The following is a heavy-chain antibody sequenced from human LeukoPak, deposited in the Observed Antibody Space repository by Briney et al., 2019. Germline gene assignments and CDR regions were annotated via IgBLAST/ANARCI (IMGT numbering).Heavy chain of an antibody. J-gene: IGHJ4*02. CDR3: AREVISNRFDY. D-gene: IGHD4-11*01. V-gene: IGHV4-30-2*01. CDR1: GGSISSGDYY. CDR2: ICHSGTT. Sequence: SQTLSLTCTVSGGSISSGDYYWSWIRQPPGKGLEWIGYICHSGTTYYSPSLKSRVTISVDRSKNQFSLKLSSVTAADTAVYYCAREVISNRFDYWGQGTLVTVSS.